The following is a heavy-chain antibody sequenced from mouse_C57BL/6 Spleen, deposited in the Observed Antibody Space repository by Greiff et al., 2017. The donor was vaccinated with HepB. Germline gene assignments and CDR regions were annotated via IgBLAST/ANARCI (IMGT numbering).Heavy chain of an antibody. J-gene: IGHJ4*01. CDR3: ARYYGSSYEGAMDY. CDR2: IHPNSGST. D-gene: IGHD1-1*01. Sequence: QVQLQQPGAELVKPGASVKLSCKASGYTFTSYWMHWVKQRPGQGLEWIGMIHPNSGSTNYNEKFKSKATLTVDKSSSTAYMQLSSLTSEDSAVYYGARYYGSSYEGAMDYWGQGTSVTVSS. V-gene: IGHV1-64*01. CDR1: GYTFTSYW.